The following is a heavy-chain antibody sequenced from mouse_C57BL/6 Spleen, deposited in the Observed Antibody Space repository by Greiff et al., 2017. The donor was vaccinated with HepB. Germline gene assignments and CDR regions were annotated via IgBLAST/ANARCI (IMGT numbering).Heavy chain of an antibody. CDR2: IWSDGST. CDR1: GFSLTSYG. V-gene: IGHV2-6-1*01. J-gene: IGHJ4*01. D-gene: IGHD2-5*01. CDR3: ARHEGASYYSNFYYAMDY. Sequence: VMLVESGPGLVAPSQSLSITCTVSGFSLTSYGVHWVRQPPGKGLEWLVVIWSDGSTTYNSALKSRLSISKDNSKSQVFLKMNSLQTDDTAMYYCARHEGASYYSNFYYAMDYWGQGTSVTVSS.